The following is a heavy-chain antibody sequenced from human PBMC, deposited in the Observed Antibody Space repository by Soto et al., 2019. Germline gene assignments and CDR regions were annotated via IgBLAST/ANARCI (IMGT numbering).Heavy chain of an antibody. CDR1: GFTFSSYD. CDR3: AKDGVGGAGQLWLVRFPDY. D-gene: IGHD6-19*01. CDR2: ISSDGSKQ. V-gene: IGHV3-30*18. J-gene: IGHJ4*02. Sequence: QVQLVDSGGGVVQPGGSLRLSCAASGFTFSSYDIHWVRQTPGKGLEWVAVISSDGSKQYYTDSVKGRFTISRDNSKNTLYLQMNSLRAEDTAIYYCAKDGVGGAGQLWLVRFPDYWGQGTQVTVSS.